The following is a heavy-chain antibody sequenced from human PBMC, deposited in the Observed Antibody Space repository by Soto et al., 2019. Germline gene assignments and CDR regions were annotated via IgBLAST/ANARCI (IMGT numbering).Heavy chain of an antibody. V-gene: IGHV4-59*11. Sequence: SETLSLTCDVSGVSITSHYWNWIRQSPGMGLEWIGSTYFRGSASYNPSLKSRVTISLDTSKDQLSPTLSAVTAADSAVYYCARDLRSRGWFDPWGPGILVTVSS. CDR3: ARDLRSRGWFDP. J-gene: IGHJ5*02. CDR2: TYFRGSA. CDR1: GVSITSHY.